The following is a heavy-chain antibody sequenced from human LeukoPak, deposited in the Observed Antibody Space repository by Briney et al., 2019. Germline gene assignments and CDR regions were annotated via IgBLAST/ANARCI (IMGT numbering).Heavy chain of an antibody. V-gene: IGHV3-23*01. CDR3: ARALDRYSHAFDI. Sequence: GGSLRLPCAASGFTFSSYAMSWVRQAPGKGLEWVSAISGSGGSTYYADSVKGRFTISRDNSKNTLYLQMNSLRAEDTAVYYCARALDRYSHAFDIWGQGTMVTVSS. CDR2: ISGSGGST. D-gene: IGHD2-21*02. CDR1: GFTFSSYA. J-gene: IGHJ3*02.